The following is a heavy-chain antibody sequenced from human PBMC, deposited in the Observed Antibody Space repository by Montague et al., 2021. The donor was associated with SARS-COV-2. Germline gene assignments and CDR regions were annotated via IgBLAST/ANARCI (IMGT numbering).Heavy chain of an antibody. D-gene: IGHD1-14*01. CDR2: INSDGTTT. J-gene: IGHJ6*02. CDR3: ARGGPLSYYYYGMDV. V-gene: IGHV3-74*01. Sequence: SLRLSCAASGFTFNSYWMHWVRQAPGKGLVWVSRINSDGTTTTYADSVKGRFTTSRDNAKDTLHLQMNSLRAEDTALYFCARGGPLSYYYYGMDVWGQGTTVTVSS. CDR1: GFTFNSYW.